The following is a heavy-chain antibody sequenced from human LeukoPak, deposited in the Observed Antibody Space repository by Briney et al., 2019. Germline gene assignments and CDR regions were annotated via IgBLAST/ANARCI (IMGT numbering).Heavy chain of an antibody. V-gene: IGHV3-20*04. J-gene: IGHJ5*02. CDR2: INWNGGST. D-gene: IGHD4-17*01. Sequence: PGGSLRLSCAASGFTSDDYGMSWVRQAPGKGLEWVSGINWNGGSTGYADSVKGRFTISRDNAKNSLYLQMNSLRAEDTALYYCARAVEGGDYANWFDPWGQGTLVTVSS. CDR1: GFTSDDYG. CDR3: ARAVEGGDYANWFDP.